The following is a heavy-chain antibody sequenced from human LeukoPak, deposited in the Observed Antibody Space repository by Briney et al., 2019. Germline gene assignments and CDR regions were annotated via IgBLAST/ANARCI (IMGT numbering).Heavy chain of an antibody. D-gene: IGHD2-15*01. Sequence: GASVKVSCKASGYTFTSYGISWVRQAPGQGLEWMGWISAYNGNTNYAQKLQGRVTMTTDTSTNTAYMELRSLRSDDTAVYYCARVYCSGGSCYHYFDYWGQGTLVTVSS. CDR2: ISAYNGNT. CDR1: GYTFTSYG. V-gene: IGHV1-18*01. J-gene: IGHJ4*02. CDR3: ARVYCSGGSCYHYFDY.